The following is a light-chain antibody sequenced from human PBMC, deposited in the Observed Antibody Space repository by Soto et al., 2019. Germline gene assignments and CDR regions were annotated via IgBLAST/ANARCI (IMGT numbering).Light chain of an antibody. CDR1: SSDVGGYNF. CDR3: CSYTSSSTHV. CDR2: DVN. V-gene: IGLV2-14*03. Sequence: QSALTQPASVSGSPGQSITISCTGTSSDVGGYNFVSWYQQHPGKVPKLMIFDVNRRPSGVSDRFAGSKSGNTASLTISGLQAEDEGDYYCCSYTSSSTHVFGSGTKVTVL. J-gene: IGLJ1*01.